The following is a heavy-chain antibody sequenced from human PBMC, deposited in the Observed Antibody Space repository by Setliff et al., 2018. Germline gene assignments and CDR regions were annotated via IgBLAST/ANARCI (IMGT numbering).Heavy chain of an antibody. CDR3: AKKADLSIKAFPVDY. CDR2: IRSKANSYAT. J-gene: IGHJ4*02. D-gene: IGHD1-20*01. V-gene: IGHV3-73*01. Sequence: PGGSLRLSCAASGFTFSGSAMHWVRQASGKGLEWVGRIRSKANSYATSYAASVKGRFTISRDDSKNTAYLQMNSLRAEDTAVYYCAKKADLSIKAFPVDYWGQGKLVTVSS. CDR1: GFTFSGSA.